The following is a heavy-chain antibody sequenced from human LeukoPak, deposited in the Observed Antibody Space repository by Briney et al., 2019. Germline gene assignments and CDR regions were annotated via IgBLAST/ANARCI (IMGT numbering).Heavy chain of an antibody. Sequence: GGSLRLSCAASGFTFSSYWMHWVRQAPGEGLVWVSGINSDGSRTHYADSVKGRFTISRDNARNTLHLQMNSLRAEDTAVYYCATGVTASDNGRGLDYCGQGTLVTVSS. D-gene: IGHD6-13*01. V-gene: IGHV3-74*01. CDR1: GFTFSSYW. J-gene: IGHJ4*02. CDR2: INSDGSRT. CDR3: ATGVTASDNGRGLDY.